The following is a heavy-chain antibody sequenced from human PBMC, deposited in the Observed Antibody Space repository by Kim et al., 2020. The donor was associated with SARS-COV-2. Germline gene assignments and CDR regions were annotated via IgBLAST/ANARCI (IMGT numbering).Heavy chain of an antibody. J-gene: IGHJ6*02. V-gene: IGHV1-69*13. Sequence: SVKVSCKASGGTFSSYAISWVRQAPGQGLEWMGGIIPIFGTANYAQKFQGRVTITADESTSTAYMELSSLRSEDTAVYYCARGTAARALHRYYYYYGMDVWGQGTTVTVSS. CDR1: GGTFSSYA. CDR2: IIPIFGTA. D-gene: IGHD6-6*01. CDR3: ARGTAARALHRYYYYYGMDV.